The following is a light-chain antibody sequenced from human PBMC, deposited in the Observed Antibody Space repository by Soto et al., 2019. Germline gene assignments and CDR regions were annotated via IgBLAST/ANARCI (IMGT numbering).Light chain of an antibody. CDR1: QSIRYS. CDR2: EAS. V-gene: IGKV1-5*03. J-gene: IGKJ1*01. Sequence: DIQMTQSPSTLSASVGDRVTITCRASQSIRYSLAWYQQKPGKAPKLLIYEASNLKSGVPSRFSRSGSGTDYNLTISSLQPDDFADYYCQQYNSYSTFGEGTKVEIK. CDR3: QQYNSYST.